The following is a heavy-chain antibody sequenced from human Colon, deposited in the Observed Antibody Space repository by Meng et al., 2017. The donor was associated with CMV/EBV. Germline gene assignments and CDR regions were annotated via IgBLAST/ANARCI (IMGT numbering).Heavy chain of an antibody. Sequence: ASVKVSCKASGYTFTGYNLHWVRQAPGQGLEWMGWINPNSGETNSAQKFQGRVTMTRNTSISTAYMELSSLRSEDTAVYYCARGPTGTRFRGAFDIWGQGTMVTVSS. CDR3: ARGPTGTRFRGAFDI. CDR2: INPNSGET. J-gene: IGHJ3*02. D-gene: IGHD1-7*01. V-gene: IGHV1-8*02. CDR1: GYTFTGYN.